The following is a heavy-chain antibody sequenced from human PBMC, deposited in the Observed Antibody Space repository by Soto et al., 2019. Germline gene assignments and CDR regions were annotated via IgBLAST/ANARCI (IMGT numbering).Heavy chain of an antibody. D-gene: IGHD3-10*01. CDR2: IKQDGSEK. V-gene: IGHV3-7*01. Sequence: PGGSLRLSCAASGFTFSSYWMSWVRQAPGKGLEWVANIKQDGSEKYYVDSVKGRFTISRDNAKNSLYLQMNSLRAEDTAVYYCARATYYYGSGTPGDWFDPWGQGTLVTVSS. CDR3: ARATYYYGSGTPGDWFDP. J-gene: IGHJ5*02. CDR1: GFTFSSYW.